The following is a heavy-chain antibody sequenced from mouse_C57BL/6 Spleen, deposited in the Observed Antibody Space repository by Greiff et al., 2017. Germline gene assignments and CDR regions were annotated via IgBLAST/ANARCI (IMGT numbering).Heavy chain of an antibody. CDR2: IYPSDSET. D-gene: IGHD1-1*01. Sequence: VQLQQPGAELVRPGSSVKLSCKASGYTFTSYWMDWVKQRPGQGLEWIGNIYPSDSETHYNQKFKDKATLTVDKSSSTAYMQLSSLTSEDSAVYYCARSTTVVAEDYWGQGTTLTVSS. CDR1: GYTFTSYW. V-gene: IGHV1-61*01. CDR3: ARSTTVVAEDY. J-gene: IGHJ2*01.